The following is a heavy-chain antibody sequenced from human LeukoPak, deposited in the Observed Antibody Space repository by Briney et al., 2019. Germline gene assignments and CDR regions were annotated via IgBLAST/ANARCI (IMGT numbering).Heavy chain of an antibody. CDR1: GFTFSDYY. D-gene: IGHD6-13*01. V-gene: IGHV3-11*04. CDR3: ARVSSSWYGHDAFDI. Sequence: GGSLRLSCAASGFTFSDYYTSWIRQAPGKGLEWVSYISSSGSTIYYADSVKGRFTISRDNAKNSLYLQMNSLRAEDTAVYYCARVSSSWYGHDAFDIWGQGTMVTVSS. CDR2: ISSSGSTI. J-gene: IGHJ3*02.